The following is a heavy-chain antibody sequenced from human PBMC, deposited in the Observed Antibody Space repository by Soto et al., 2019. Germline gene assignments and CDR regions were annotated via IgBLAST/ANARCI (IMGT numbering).Heavy chain of an antibody. CDR2: IYYSGST. Sequence: SETLSLTCTVSGGSISGYYWSWIRQPPGKGLEWIGYIYYSGSTIYNPSLKSRVTISVDTPKNQFSLKLSSVTAADTAVYYCARARYDSSGYYYFDYWGQGTLVTVSS. CDR1: GGSISGYY. V-gene: IGHV4-59*01. D-gene: IGHD3-22*01. J-gene: IGHJ4*02. CDR3: ARARYDSSGYYYFDY.